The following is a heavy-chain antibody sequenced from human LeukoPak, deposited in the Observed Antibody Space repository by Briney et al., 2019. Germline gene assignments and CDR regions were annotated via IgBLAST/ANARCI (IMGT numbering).Heavy chain of an antibody. CDR1: GNYW. Sequence: GGSLRLSCAASGNYWMHWVRQAPGKGLVWVSHINSDGSWTSYADSVKGRFTISKDNAKNTVYLQMNNLRAEGTAVYYCVSFYEAYWGRGTLVTVS. CDR2: INSDGSWT. J-gene: IGHJ4*02. V-gene: IGHV3-74*01. D-gene: IGHD2/OR15-2a*01. CDR3: VSFYEAY.